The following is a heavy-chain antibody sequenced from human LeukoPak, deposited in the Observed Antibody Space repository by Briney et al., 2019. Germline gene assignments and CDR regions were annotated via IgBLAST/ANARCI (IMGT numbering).Heavy chain of an antibody. D-gene: IGHD3-22*01. CDR1: GGTFSSYA. J-gene: IGHJ4*02. CDR3: WGEYDSSGYYQKKLDY. Sequence: ASVKVSCKASGGTFSSYAISWVRQAPGQGLEWMGGIIPIFGTANYAQKSQGRVTITADESTSTAYMELSSLGSEDTAVYYCWGEYDSSGYYQKKLDYWGQGTLVTVSS. CDR2: IIPIFGTA. V-gene: IGHV1-69*01.